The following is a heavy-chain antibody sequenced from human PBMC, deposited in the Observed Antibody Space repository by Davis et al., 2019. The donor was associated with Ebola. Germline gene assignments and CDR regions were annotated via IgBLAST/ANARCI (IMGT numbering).Heavy chain of an antibody. CDR3: ARGVWDSTGYIDY. D-gene: IGHD3-22*01. J-gene: IGHJ4*01. CDR2: IYDSGNT. Sequence: SETLSLTCTVSGGSIHNYYWSWIRQPAGKGLEWIGRIYDSGNTTYNPSLKSRITMSLDTSKNQFSLKLSSVTAADTAVYYCARGVWDSTGYIDYWGQGTLVTVSS. V-gene: IGHV4-4*07. CDR1: GGSIHNYY.